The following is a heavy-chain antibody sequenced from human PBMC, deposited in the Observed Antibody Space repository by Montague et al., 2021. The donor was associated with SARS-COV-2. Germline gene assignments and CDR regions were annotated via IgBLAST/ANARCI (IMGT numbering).Heavy chain of an antibody. V-gene: IGHV4-59*08. D-gene: IGHD3-22*01. J-gene: IGHJ5*02. CDR3: ARLPDTSGRAWFDP. CDR1: GGSINSFY. CDR2: IPHLGST. Sequence: SETLSLTCTVSGGSINSFYWCWVRQPPGKGLEWIGYIPHLGSTNYNRSLRSRVTISVDTSKNQFSLKLSPVTAADTAVFYCARLPDTSGRAWFDPWGQGTLVTVSS.